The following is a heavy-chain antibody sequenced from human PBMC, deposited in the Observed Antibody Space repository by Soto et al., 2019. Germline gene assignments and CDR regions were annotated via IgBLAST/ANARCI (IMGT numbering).Heavy chain of an antibody. CDR1: GFSVSNNY. J-gene: IGHJ3*01. V-gene: IGHV3-66*01. CDR2: ISSGGST. D-gene: IGHD5-12*01. CDR3: ARDRGYR. Sequence: QLVESGGGLVQPGGSLRLSCAASGFSVSNNYMKWVRQAPGKGLELVSLISSGGSTYYADSVKGRFTISRDNSKNSLFLQMNSLRVEDTAVYYCARDRGYRWGQGTMVTVSS.